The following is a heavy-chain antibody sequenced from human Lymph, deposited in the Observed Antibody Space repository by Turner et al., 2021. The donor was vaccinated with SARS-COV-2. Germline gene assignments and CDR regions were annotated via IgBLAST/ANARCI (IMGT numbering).Heavy chain of an antibody. CDR1: GFNVSSNY. J-gene: IGHJ3*02. Sequence: EAQLVETGGGLIQPGGSLRVSCAASGFNVSSNYMSWVRQAPGKGLEWVSVIYSGGSTFYADSVRGRFTISRDNSKNTLYLQMNSLRAEDTAVYYCARDNPHDAFDIWGQGTMVTVSS. CDR3: ARDNPHDAFDI. V-gene: IGHV3-53*02. CDR2: IYSGGST.